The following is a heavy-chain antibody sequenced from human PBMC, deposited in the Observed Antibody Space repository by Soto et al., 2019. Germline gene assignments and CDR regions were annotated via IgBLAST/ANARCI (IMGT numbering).Heavy chain of an antibody. CDR3: AKVLYASESFDSEEAPYGMDV. D-gene: IGHD3-10*01. V-gene: IGHV3-33*06. J-gene: IGHJ6*02. CDR1: GFPFSRYD. CDR2: LWFDGSNE. Sequence: PGGSLRLSCAASGFPFSRYDMHWVRQAPGKGQEWVAVLWFDGSNEYYADSVQGRFTISRDNSKNTLYLQMDSLRAEDTAVYYCAKVLYASESFDSEEAPYGMDVWGQGTTVTVS.